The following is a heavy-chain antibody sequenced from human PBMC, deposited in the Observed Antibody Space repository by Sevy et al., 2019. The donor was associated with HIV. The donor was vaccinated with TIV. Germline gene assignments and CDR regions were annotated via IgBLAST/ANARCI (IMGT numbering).Heavy chain of an antibody. CDR1: GFTLSSYW. J-gene: IGHJ4*02. D-gene: IGHD3-22*01. CDR3: ARRTAASSGYYYFDY. V-gene: IGHV3-74*01. CDR2: INNDGTTI. Sequence: GGSLRLSCTASGFTLSSYWMHWVRQVPGKGLVWVSRINNDGTTINYGDSVKGRFTISRDNAKNMVYLQMNSLRAEDTAVYYCARRTAASSGYYYFDYWGRGILVTVSS.